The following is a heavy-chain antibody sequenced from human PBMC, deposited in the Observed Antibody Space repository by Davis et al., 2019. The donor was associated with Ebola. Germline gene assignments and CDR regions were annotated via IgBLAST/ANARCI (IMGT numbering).Heavy chain of an antibody. J-gene: IGHJ6*02. CDR3: ARGNYYDSSGYYYYYYGMDV. V-gene: IGHV4-59*12. CDR1: GGSISSYY. Sequence: SETLSLTCTVSGGSISSYYWSWIRQPPGKGLEWIGYIYYSGSTYYNPSLKSRVTISVDTSKNQFSLKLSSVTAADTAVYYCARGNYYDSSGYYYYYYGMDVWGQGTTVTVSS. CDR2: IYYSGST. D-gene: IGHD3-22*01.